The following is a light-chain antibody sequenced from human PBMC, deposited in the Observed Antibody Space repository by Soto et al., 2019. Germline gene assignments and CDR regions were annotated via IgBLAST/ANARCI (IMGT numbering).Light chain of an antibody. CDR2: DVT. CDR3: CSYAGSYIFAV. Sequence: QSALTQPRSVSGSPGQSVTISCTGISSDLSGYNYVSWYRQHPGKAPKLMIYDVTKRPSGVPDRFSGSKSGNTASLTISGLQAEDEADYYCCSYAGSYIFAVFGTGTKVTVL. V-gene: IGLV2-11*01. CDR1: SSDLSGYNY. J-gene: IGLJ1*01.